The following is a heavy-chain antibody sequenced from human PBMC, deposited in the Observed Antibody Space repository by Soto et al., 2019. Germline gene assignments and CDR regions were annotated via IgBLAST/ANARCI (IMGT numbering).Heavy chain of an antibody. CDR1: GGSFSGYY. Sequence: ETLSLTCAVYGGSFSGYYWSWIRQPPGKGLEWIGEINHSGSTNYNPSLKSRVTISVDTSKNQFSLKLSSVTAADTAVYYCARGRATRHYYYYYYMDVWGKGTTVTVSS. CDR2: INHSGST. CDR3: ARGRATRHYYYYYYMDV. V-gene: IGHV4-34*01. J-gene: IGHJ6*03.